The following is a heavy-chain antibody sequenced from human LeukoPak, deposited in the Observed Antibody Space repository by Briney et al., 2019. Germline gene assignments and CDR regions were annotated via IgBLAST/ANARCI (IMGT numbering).Heavy chain of an antibody. V-gene: IGHV3-30*18. D-gene: IGHD6-19*01. J-gene: IGHJ4*02. CDR2: ISYDGSNK. CDR3: AKGHSSGWALIGY. CDR1: GFTFSSYG. Sequence: GGSLRLSCAASGFTFSSYGMLWVRQAPGKGLEWVAVISYDGSNKYYADSVKGRFTISRDNSKNTLYLQMNSLRAEDTAVYYCAKGHSSGWALIGYWGQGTLVTVSS.